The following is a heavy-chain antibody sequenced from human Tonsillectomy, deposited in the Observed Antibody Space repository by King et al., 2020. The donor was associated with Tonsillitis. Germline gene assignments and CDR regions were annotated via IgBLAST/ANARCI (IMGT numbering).Heavy chain of an antibody. V-gene: IGHV3-21*01. CDR2: VSGNSKNI. CDR3: ARDFVLGPHPGGFDY. J-gene: IGHJ4*02. CDR1: GFTFSSYS. D-gene: IGHD2-8*02. Sequence: EVQLVESGGGLVKPGGSLRLSCAASGFTFSSYSINWVRQAPGKGLEWVSSVSGNSKNIYYADSVEGRFTISRDNAKNSVYLQMNSLRVEDTAVYYCARDFVLGPHPGGFDYWGQGTLRPVPS.